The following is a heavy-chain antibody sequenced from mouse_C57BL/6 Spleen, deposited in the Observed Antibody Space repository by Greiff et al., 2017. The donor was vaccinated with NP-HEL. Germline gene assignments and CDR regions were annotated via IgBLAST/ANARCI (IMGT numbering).Heavy chain of an antibody. J-gene: IGHJ4*01. Sequence: VMLVESGPGLVAPSQSLSITCTVSGFSLTSYGVHWVRQPPGKGLEWLVVIWSDGSTTYNSALKSRLSISKDNSKSQVFLKMNSLQTDDTAMYYCARHEGITNYAMDYWGQGTSVTVSS. D-gene: IGHD2-4*01. V-gene: IGHV2-6-1*01. CDR1: GFSLTSYG. CDR3: ARHEGITNYAMDY. CDR2: IWSDGST.